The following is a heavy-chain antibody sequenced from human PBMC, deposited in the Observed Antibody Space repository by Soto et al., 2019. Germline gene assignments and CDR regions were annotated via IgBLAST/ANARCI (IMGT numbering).Heavy chain of an antibody. CDR3: ARHSFHYGDYEGGYYYYYMDV. J-gene: IGHJ6*03. CDR1: GGSISSYY. Sequence: ASETLSLTCTVSGGSISSYYWSWIRQPPGKGLEWIGYIYYSGSTNYNPSLKSRVTISVDTSKNQFSLKLSSVTAADTAVYYCARHSFHYGDYEGGYYYYYMDVWGKGTTVTVSS. D-gene: IGHD4-17*01. CDR2: IYYSGST. V-gene: IGHV4-59*08.